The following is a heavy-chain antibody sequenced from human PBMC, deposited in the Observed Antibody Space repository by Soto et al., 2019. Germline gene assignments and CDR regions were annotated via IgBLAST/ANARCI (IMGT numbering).Heavy chain of an antibody. Sequence: QEQLVESGGGVVQPGRSLRLSCAASGFSFSSYAMHWVRQAPGKGLEWVAVIWHDGSTTSYADSVKGRFTISRDNSKNTHYLQMNNLRAEDTAVYYCARDVETTKANYYYYGMDVWGRGTPVTVSS. V-gene: IGHV3-33*01. D-gene: IGHD5-18*01. CDR1: GFSFSSYA. CDR2: IWHDGSTT. J-gene: IGHJ6*02. CDR3: ARDVETTKANYYYYGMDV.